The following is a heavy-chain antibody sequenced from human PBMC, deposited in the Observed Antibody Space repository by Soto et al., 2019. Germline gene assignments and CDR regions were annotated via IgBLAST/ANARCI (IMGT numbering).Heavy chain of an antibody. D-gene: IGHD3-22*01. V-gene: IGHV3-53*02. J-gene: IGHJ4*02. CDR3: ARALWLLQAEQYYFDS. CDR1: GFTVSSNY. Sequence: EVQLVETGGGLIQPGGSLRLSCAASGFTVSSNYMSWVRQAPGKGLEWVSVIYSGGSTYYADSMKGRFTISRDNTKNTLYLQMNTGRAEDTAVYYCARALWLLQAEQYYFDSWGQGTLVIVSA. CDR2: IYSGGST.